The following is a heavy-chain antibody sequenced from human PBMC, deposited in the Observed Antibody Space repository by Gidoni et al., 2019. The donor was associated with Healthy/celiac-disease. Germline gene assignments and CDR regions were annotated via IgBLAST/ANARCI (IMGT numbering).Heavy chain of an antibody. D-gene: IGHD1-7*01. CDR2: IYPGYSDT. Sequence: EVQLVQSGEEVKKPGESLKISGKGSGYSFTSYWIGWVRQMPGKGLEWMGIIYPGYSDTRYSPSFQGQVTISAAKSISTAYLQWSSLKASDTAMYYCATGNWNYRKNYYYGMDVWGQGTTVTVSS. CDR1: GYSFTSYW. J-gene: IGHJ6*02. V-gene: IGHV5-51*01. CDR3: ATGNWNYRKNYYYGMDV.